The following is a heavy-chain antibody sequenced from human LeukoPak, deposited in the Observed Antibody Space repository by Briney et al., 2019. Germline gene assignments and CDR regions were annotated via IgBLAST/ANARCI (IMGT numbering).Heavy chain of an antibody. CDR1: GGSISSSSYY. Sequence: PSETLSLTCTVSGGSISSSSYYWGWIRQHPGKGLEWIGYIYYSGSTYYNPSLKSRVTISVDTSKNQFSLKLSSVTAADTAVYYCAREVVTMIVVPDAFDIWGQGTMVTVSS. V-gene: IGHV4-31*03. CDR2: IYYSGST. D-gene: IGHD3-22*01. J-gene: IGHJ3*02. CDR3: AREVVTMIVVPDAFDI.